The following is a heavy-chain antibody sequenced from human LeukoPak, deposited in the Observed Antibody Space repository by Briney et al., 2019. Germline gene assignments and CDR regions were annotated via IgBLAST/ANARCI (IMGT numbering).Heavy chain of an antibody. Sequence: PGGSLRLSCAASGFTFSSYSMNWVRQAPGKGLEWVSSISSSSSYIYYADPVKGRFTISRDNAKNSLYLQMNSLRAEDTAVYYCARGPVIMYYDFWSGYSNYIDVWGKGTTVTVSS. CDR3: ARGPVIMYYDFWSGYSNYIDV. D-gene: IGHD3-3*01. CDR1: GFTFSSYS. V-gene: IGHV3-21*01. J-gene: IGHJ6*03. CDR2: ISSSSSYI.